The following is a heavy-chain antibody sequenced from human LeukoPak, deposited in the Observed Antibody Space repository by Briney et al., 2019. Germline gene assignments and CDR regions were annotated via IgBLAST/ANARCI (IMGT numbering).Heavy chain of an antibody. J-gene: IGHJ4*02. D-gene: IGHD3-10*01. Sequence: PSETLSLTCAVSGGPFSGYFRSWLRQSSGKGLDWVGEIHNSGTTNYNPSLNSRVTISEDTSKNQFYLNLSSVTASDTAVYYCARRYYYNLGSFPFDFWGQGTLVTVSS. V-gene: IGHV4-34*01. CDR3: ARRYYYNLGSFPFDF. CDR2: IHNSGTT. CDR1: GGPFSGYF.